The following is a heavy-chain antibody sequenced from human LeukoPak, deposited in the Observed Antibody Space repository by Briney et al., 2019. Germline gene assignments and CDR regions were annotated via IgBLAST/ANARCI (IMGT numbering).Heavy chain of an antibody. CDR3: AKDRDGSNYDGMDV. Sequence: GGSLRLSCAASGFTFSTYAMGWVRQAPGEGLEWISTISSSGGTTYYGDSVKGRFTISRDNFKNTLFLQMSSLRAEDTAEYYCAKDRDGSNYDGMDVWGQGTTVTVSS. CDR1: GFTFSTYA. D-gene: IGHD5-24*01. J-gene: IGHJ6*02. V-gene: IGHV3-23*01. CDR2: ISSSGGTT.